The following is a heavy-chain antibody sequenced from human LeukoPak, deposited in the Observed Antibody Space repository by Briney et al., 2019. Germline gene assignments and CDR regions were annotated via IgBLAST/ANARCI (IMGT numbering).Heavy chain of an antibody. Sequence: GWSLRLSCAAPGITISSYWMSWVRQAPGKGLEWVANIKEDGSEKYYVDSVKGRFTISRDNAKKSLYPQMNRLRAEDTAVYYCEAFYYDESGWGDASDMWGQGTMVTVSS. CDR3: EAFYYDESGWGDASDM. CDR2: IKEDGSEK. J-gene: IGHJ3*02. V-gene: IGHV3-7*01. CDR1: GITISSYW. D-gene: IGHD3-16*01.